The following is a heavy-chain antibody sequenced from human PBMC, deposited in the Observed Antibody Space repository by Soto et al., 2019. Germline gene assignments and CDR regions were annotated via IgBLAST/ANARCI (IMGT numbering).Heavy chain of an antibody. CDR3: ALRRVAYADF. CDR1: GFTVSSNY. J-gene: IGHJ4*02. Sequence: GGSLRLSCAASGFTVSSNYMSWVRQAPGKGLEWVSILYSGGNTYYADSVEGRFTISRDGSKNTLYLHMNSLRAEDTAVYYCALRRVAYADFWGQGTRVTVSS. D-gene: IGHD2-2*01. V-gene: IGHV3-53*01. CDR2: LYSGGNT.